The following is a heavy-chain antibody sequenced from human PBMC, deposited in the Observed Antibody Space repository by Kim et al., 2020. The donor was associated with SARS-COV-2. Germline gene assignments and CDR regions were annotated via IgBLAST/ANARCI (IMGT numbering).Heavy chain of an antibody. Sequence: NPSLKRRVTISVDTSKNQFSLKLSSVTAADTAVYYCARLTTGIADPSERDWGQGTLVTVSS. D-gene: IGHD6-13*01. V-gene: IGHV4-39*01. J-gene: IGHJ4*02. CDR3: ARLTTGIADPSERD.